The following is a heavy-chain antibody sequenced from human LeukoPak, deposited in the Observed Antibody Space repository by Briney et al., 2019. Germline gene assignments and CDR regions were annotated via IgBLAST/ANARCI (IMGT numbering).Heavy chain of an antibody. CDR2: ITSSSSYV. Sequence: ETLSLTCAVYGGSFRDYYWNWIRQSPGKRLEWVSSITSSSSYVFYADSVKGRFTISRDNSKNTLYLQMNSLRAEDTAVYYCAREREYRYWGQGTLVTVSS. J-gene: IGHJ4*02. CDR1: GGSFRDYY. D-gene: IGHD2-2*01. V-gene: IGHV3-21*01. CDR3: AREREYRY.